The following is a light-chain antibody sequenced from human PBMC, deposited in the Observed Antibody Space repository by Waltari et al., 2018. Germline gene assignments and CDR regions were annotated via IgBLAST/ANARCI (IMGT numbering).Light chain of an antibody. CDR2: GAS. CDR3: QQYGSSSWT. CDR1: QSVSSSY. J-gene: IGKJ1*01. V-gene: IGKV3-20*01. Sequence: EIVLQQFPGTLPLSPGERATLPCRARQSVSSSYLAWSQQKPGQAPRLLIYGASSRATGIPDRFSGSGSGTDFTLTISRLEPEDFAVYYCQQYGSSSWTFGQGTKVEIK.